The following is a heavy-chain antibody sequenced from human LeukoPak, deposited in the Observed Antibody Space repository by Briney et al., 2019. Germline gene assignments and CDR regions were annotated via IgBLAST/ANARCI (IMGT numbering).Heavy chain of an antibody. CDR1: GFTFDDYA. D-gene: IGHD4-17*01. CDR2: ISWNSGSI. Sequence: GGSLRLSCAASGFTFDDYAMHWVRQAPGKGLEWVSGISWNSGSIGYADSVKGRFTISRDNAKNSLYLQMNSLRAEDTALYYCAKGYDYGPFDIWGQGTTVTVSS. CDR3: AKGYDYGPFDI. V-gene: IGHV3-9*01. J-gene: IGHJ3*02.